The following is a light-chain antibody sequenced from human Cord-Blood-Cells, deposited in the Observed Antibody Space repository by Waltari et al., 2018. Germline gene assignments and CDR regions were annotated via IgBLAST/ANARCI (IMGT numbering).Light chain of an antibody. J-gene: IGLJ3*02. V-gene: IGLV2-23*01. CDR2: DGS. CDR1: SSDVGSYNL. CDR3: CSYAGSSTWV. Sequence: QSALTQPASVSGSPGQSITISCTGTSSDVGSYNLVSWYQQHPGKAPNLMIYDGSKRPSGGSNRFSGSKSGNTASLTISGLQAEDEADYYCCSYAGSSTWVFGGGTKLTVL.